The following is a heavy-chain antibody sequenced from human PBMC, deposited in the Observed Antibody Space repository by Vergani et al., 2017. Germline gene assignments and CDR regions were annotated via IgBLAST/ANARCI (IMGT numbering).Heavy chain of an antibody. J-gene: IGHJ4*02. CDR1: GFTFSSYG. Sequence: VQLLESGGGVVQPGRSLRLSCAASGFTFSSYGMHWVRQAPGKGLEWVAVIWYDGSNKYYADSVKGRFTISRDNSKNTLYLQMNSLRAEDTAVYYCARDSMRFAHYFDYWGQGTLVTVSS. CDR2: IWYDGSNK. CDR3: ARDSMRFAHYFDY. V-gene: IGHV3-33*01. D-gene: IGHD3-16*01.